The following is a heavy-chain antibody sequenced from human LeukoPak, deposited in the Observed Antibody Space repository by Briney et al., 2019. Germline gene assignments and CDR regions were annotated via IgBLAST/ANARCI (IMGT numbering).Heavy chain of an antibody. CDR1: GFPFETNA. J-gene: IGHJ4*02. V-gene: IGHV3-23*01. D-gene: IGHD5-18*01. CDR3: AKDWIQFNRVFDCFDS. Sequence: GGSLRLSCATSGFPFETNAMSWVRQAPGKGLEWVATIGNTEAFYADSVTGRFTISRDNSKNTVNLQMNRLRVEDTAIYYCAKDWIQFNRVFDCFDSWGQGTLVTVSS. CDR2: IGNTEA.